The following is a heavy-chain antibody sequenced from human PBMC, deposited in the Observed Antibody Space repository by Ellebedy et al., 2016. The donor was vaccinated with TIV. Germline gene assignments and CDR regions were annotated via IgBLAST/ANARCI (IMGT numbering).Heavy chain of an antibody. CDR2: ISGYNGNT. CDR1: GYTFTNYG. D-gene: IGHD4-17*01. CDR3: ARFVDGDYEDY. J-gene: IGHJ4*02. V-gene: IGHV1-18*04. Sequence: AASVKVSCKASGYTFTNYGISWVRQAPGQGLEWMGWISGYNGNTYSAQKLQGRVTMTTDTSMSTAYMELRSLRSDDTAVYYCARFVDGDYEDYWGQGALVTVSS.